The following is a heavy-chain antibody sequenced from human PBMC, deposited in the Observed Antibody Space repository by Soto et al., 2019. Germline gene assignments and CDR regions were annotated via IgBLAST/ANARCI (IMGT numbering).Heavy chain of an antibody. CDR2: ISYDGSNK. Sequence: QVQLVESGGGVVQPGRSLRLSCAASGFTFSSYGMHWVRQAPGKGLEWVAVISYDGSNKYYADSVKGRFTISRDNYKNTLYLHMNRLMAEVTAVYLGAKDWGCRDTCDVSGQGTMVTVSS. CDR1: GFTFSSYG. J-gene: IGHJ3*01. CDR3: AKDWGCRDTCDV. D-gene: IGHD3-16*01. V-gene: IGHV3-30*18.